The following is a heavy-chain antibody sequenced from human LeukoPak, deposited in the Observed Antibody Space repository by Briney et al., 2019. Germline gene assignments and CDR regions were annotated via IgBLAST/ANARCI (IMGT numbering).Heavy chain of an antibody. V-gene: IGHV3-48*01. CDR1: GFTFSIYS. CDR3: VRSVEGNFDY. CDR2: MTSDTRTI. J-gene: IGHJ4*02. Sequence: PGGSLRLSCAASGFTFSIYSMNWVRQAPGKGLEWVSYMTSDTRTIYYADSVRGRFTISRDNAKNSLYLQMNSLRVDDMAIYYCVRSVEGNFDYWGQGTLVTVSS.